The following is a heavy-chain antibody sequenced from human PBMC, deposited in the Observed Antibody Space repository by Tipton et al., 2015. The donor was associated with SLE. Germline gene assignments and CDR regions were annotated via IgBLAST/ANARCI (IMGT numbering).Heavy chain of an antibody. V-gene: IGHV3-48*01. CDR3: ARGGSSVVVPAGAFDI. CDR1: GFTFSSYS. J-gene: IGHJ3*02. D-gene: IGHD2-2*01. Sequence: SLRLSCAASGFTFSSYSMNWVRQAPGKGLEWVSYISSSSSTIYYADSVKGRFTISRDNAKNSLYLQMNSLRAEDTAVYYCARGGSSVVVPAGAFDIWGQGTMVTVSS. CDR2: ISSSSSTI.